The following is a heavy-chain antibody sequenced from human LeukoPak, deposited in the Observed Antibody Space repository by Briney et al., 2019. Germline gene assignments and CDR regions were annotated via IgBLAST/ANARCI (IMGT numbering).Heavy chain of an antibody. J-gene: IGHJ4*02. CDR3: ARDPNIEVVPAASRKLDY. CDR2: INPSGPST. CDR1: GYTFTSYY. Sequence: ASVTVSCKASGYTFTSYYMHWVRQAPGQGLEWMGIINPSGPSTSYAQKFQGRVTMTRDTSTSTVYMELSSLRSEDTAMYYCARDPNIEVVPAASRKLDYWGQGTLVTVSS. V-gene: IGHV1-46*01. D-gene: IGHD2-2*01.